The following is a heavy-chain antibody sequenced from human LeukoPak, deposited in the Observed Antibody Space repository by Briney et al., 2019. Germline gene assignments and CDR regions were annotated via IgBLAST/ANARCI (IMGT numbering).Heavy chain of an antibody. CDR3: ARDLDCTGDGCKYAVDY. CDR2: IKQDGSEK. D-gene: IGHD2-8*02. J-gene: IGHJ4*02. V-gene: IGHV3-7*01. CDR1: GFTFNNYW. Sequence: PGGSLRLSCAASGFTFNNYWMSWFRQAPGKGLEWVANIKQDGSEKYYVDSVKGRFTLSRDNAKNSLYLQMNSLRAEDTAVYYCARDLDCTGDGCKYAVDYWGQGTLVTVSS.